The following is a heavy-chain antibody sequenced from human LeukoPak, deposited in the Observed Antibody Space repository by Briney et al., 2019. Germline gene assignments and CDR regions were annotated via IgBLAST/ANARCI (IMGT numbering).Heavy chain of an antibody. CDR1: GYSFTSYW. CDR2: IYPGDSDT. V-gene: IGHV5-51*01. CDR3: ARHEATSSGWYNPFDY. J-gene: IGHJ4*02. D-gene: IGHD6-19*01. Sequence: GESLKISCKGSGYSFTSYWIGWVRQMPGKGLEWMGIIYPGDSDTRYSPSFQGQVTISADKSISTAYLQWSSLKASDTAMYYCARHEATSSGWYNPFDYWGQGTLVTVSS.